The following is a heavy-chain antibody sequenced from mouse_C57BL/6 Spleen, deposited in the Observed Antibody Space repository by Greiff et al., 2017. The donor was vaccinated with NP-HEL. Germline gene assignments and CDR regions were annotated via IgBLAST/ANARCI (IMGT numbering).Heavy chain of an antibody. Sequence: SGYTFTDYNMHWVKQSHGKSLEWIGYINPNNGGTSYNQKFKGKATLTVNKSSSTAYMELRSLTSEDSAVYYCARQRSYYYGSSYHYFDYWGQGTTLTVSS. CDR3: ARQRSYYYGSSYHYFDY. CDR2: INPNNGGT. V-gene: IGHV1-22*01. J-gene: IGHJ2*01. CDR1: GYTFTDYN. D-gene: IGHD1-1*01.